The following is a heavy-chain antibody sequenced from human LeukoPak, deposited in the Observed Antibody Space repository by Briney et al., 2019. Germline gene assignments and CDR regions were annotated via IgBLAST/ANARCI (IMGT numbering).Heavy chain of an antibody. CDR3: ARVQTTFGGNHDY. V-gene: IGHV1-2*06. Sequence: ASVKVSCKASGYTFTDYYVHWVRQAPGQGLEWMGRINAKSGDTNAAQRFQGRVTMTRVTSITTAYLELSRLRSDDTAVYYCARVQTTFGGNHDYWGQGTLVTVSS. CDR2: INAKSGDT. J-gene: IGHJ4*02. CDR1: GYTFTDYY. D-gene: IGHD3-16*01.